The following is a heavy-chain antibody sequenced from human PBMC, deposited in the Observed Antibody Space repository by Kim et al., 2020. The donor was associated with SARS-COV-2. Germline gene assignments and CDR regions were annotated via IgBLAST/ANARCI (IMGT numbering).Heavy chain of an antibody. Sequence: ASVKVSCKTSGYSFTDYYIHWVRQAPAEGLEWMAWLNPNSGDTTHAQKFQGRVTVTRDTSVTTAYMDLSGLTSDDTAIYYCVRDPLIVGTRWAGFDILGQ. V-gene: IGHV1-2*02. CDR3: VRDPLIVGTRWAGFDI. CDR1: GYSFTDYY. D-gene: IGHD1-26*01. J-gene: IGHJ3*02. CDR2: LNPNSGDT.